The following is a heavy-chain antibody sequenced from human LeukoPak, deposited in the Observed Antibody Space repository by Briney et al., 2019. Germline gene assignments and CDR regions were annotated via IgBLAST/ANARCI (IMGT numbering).Heavy chain of an antibody. Sequence: SETLSLTCAVYGGSFSGYYWSWIRQPPGKGLEWIGEINHSGSTNYNPSLKSRVTISVDTSENQFSLKLSSVTAADTAVYYCARTYYYGSGSYHAFDIWGQGTMVTVSS. CDR2: INHSGST. CDR3: ARTYYYGSGSYHAFDI. V-gene: IGHV4-34*01. D-gene: IGHD3-10*01. J-gene: IGHJ3*02. CDR1: GGSFSGYY.